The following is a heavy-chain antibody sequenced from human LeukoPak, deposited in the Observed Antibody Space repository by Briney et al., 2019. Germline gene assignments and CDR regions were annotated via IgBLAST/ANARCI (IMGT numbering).Heavy chain of an antibody. Sequence: ASVTVSCKASVYTFTNYYLHWVRQAPGQAFEWMGIINPGGGTTTYAQKFQGRVTMTRDTSTSTVYMELSSLRSEDPAVYYCARGGFTTMVRGVIITLDAFDIWGQGTMVTVSS. J-gene: IGHJ3*02. V-gene: IGHV1-46*01. CDR1: VYTFTNYY. CDR2: INPGGGTT. D-gene: IGHD3-10*01. CDR3: ARGGFTTMVRGVIITLDAFDI.